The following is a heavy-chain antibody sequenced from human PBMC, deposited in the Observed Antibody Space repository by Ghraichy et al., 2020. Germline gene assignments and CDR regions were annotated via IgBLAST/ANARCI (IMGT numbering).Heavy chain of an antibody. CDR1: GFTFSRFD. CDR3: AKDWTPTY. D-gene: IGHD3/OR15-3a*01. J-gene: IGHJ4*02. CDR2: ITASGDTK. Sequence: LSLTCAASGFTFSRFDMSWIRLAPGKGLEWVSTITASGDTKHYADSVRGRFTSSRDNSKSTLSLQLNSLRAEDTAIYYCAKDWTPTYWGQGTVVTVSA. V-gene: IGHV3-23*01.